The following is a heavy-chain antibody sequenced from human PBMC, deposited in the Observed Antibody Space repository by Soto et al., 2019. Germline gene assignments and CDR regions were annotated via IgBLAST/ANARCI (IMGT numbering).Heavy chain of an antibody. CDR1: YFPFGATA. V-gene: IGHV3-23*01. CDR2: LSNTGRRT. J-gene: IGHJ4*02. Sequence: PGGSLSLSWVSFYFPFGATAMGWVRQLPGKGLEWVSGLSNTGRRTSYADSVKGRFNISRDNSENTVYLQMNSLRVEDTAVYYCATEMGATQGPFDNWGQGTLVTVSS. CDR3: ATEMGATQGPFDN. D-gene: IGHD1-26*01.